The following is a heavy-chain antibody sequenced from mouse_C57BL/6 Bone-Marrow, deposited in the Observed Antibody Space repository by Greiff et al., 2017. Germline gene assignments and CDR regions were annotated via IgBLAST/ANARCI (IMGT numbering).Heavy chain of an antibody. D-gene: IGHD2-1*01. Sequence: QVQLQQSGPELVKPGASVKISCKASGYAFSSSWMNWVKQRPGKGLEWIGRIYPGDGDTNYNGKFKGKATLTADKSSSTAYMQLSSLTSEDSAVYFCARSRGNYPFDYWCQGTTLTVSS. CDR1: GYAFSSSW. J-gene: IGHJ2*01. CDR3: ARSRGNYPFDY. V-gene: IGHV1-82*01. CDR2: IYPGDGDT.